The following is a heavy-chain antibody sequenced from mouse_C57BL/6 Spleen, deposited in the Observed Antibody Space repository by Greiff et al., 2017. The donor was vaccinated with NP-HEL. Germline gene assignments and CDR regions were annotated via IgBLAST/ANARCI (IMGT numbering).Heavy chain of an antibody. V-gene: IGHV1-52*01. CDR2: IDPSDSET. J-gene: IGHJ2*01. CDR1: GYTFTSYW. Sequence: VQLQQSGAELVRPGSSVKLSCKASGYTFTSYWMHWVKQRPIQGLEWIGNIDPSDSETHYNQKFKDKATLTVDKSSSTAYMQLSSLTSEDSAVYYCARSAVVAHFDYWGQGTTLTVSS. CDR3: ARSAVVAHFDY. D-gene: IGHD1-1*01.